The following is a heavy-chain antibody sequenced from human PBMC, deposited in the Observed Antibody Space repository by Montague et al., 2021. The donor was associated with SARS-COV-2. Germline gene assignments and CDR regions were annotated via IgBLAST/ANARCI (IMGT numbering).Heavy chain of an antibody. D-gene: IGHD3-16*01. CDR3: ARVAPYTDDYYFDY. V-gene: IGHV4-34*01. CDR2: IYYSGST. CDR1: GGSLSAYY. J-gene: IGHJ4*02. Sequence: SETRSLTCAVHGGSLSAYYWIWVRQPPGKGLEWIGSIYYSGSTYYNPSLKSRVTISVDTSKNQFSLKLSSVTAADTAVYYCARVAPYTDDYYFDYWGQGTLVTVSS.